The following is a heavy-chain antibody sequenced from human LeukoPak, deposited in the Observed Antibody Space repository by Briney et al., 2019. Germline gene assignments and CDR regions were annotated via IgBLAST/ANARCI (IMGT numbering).Heavy chain of an antibody. CDR2: IIRIFGTA. Sequence: VASVKVSCKASGGTFSSYAISWVRQAPGQGLEWVGGIIRIFGTANCAQKFQGRVTITTDESTSTAYVELSSLRSEDTAVYYCARSSSTSLYYFDYWRQGTLVTVSS. V-gene: IGHV1-69*05. J-gene: IGHJ4*02. CDR3: ARSSSTSLYYFDY. CDR1: GGTFSSYA. D-gene: IGHD2-2*01.